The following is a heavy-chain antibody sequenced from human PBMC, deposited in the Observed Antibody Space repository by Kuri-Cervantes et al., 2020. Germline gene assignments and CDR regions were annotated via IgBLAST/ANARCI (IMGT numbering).Heavy chain of an antibody. CDR2: IVVGSGNT. Sequence: SVKVSCKASGFTFTSSAVQRVRQARGQRLEWIGWIVVGSGNTNYAQKFQERVTITRDMSTSTAYMELSSLRSEDTAVYYCAAAQSVVPGPFQHWGQGTLVTVSS. CDR1: GFTFTSSA. CDR3: AAAQSVVPGPFQH. D-gene: IGHD2-15*01. J-gene: IGHJ1*01. V-gene: IGHV1-58*01.